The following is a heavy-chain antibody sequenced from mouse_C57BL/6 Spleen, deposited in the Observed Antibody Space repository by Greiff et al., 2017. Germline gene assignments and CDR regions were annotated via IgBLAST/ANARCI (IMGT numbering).Heavy chain of an antibody. CDR3: TRTYYSNPYYFDY. Sequence: VQLQQSGTVLARPGASVKMSCKTSGYTFTSYWMHWVKQRPGQGLEWIGAIYPGNSDTSYNQKFKGKAKLTAVTSASTAYMELSSLTNEDSAVYYCTRTYYSNPYYFDYWGQGTTLTVSS. CDR2: IYPGNSDT. V-gene: IGHV1-5*01. D-gene: IGHD2-5*01. J-gene: IGHJ2*01. CDR1: GYTFTSYW.